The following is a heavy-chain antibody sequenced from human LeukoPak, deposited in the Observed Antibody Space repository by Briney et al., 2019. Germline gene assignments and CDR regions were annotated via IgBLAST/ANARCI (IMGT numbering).Heavy chain of an antibody. V-gene: IGHV1-2*02. CDR1: GYTFTGYY. J-gene: IGHJ4*02. CDR2: INPNSGGT. D-gene: IGHD2-2*01. Sequence: GASVKVSCKASGYTFTGYYIHWVRQAPGQGLEWMGWINPNSGGTNYAQKFQGRVTMTRDTSISTAYMELSRLRSDDTAVYYCTTKRNCSSTSSTCFDYWGQGTLVTVSS. CDR3: TTKRNCSSTSSTCFDY.